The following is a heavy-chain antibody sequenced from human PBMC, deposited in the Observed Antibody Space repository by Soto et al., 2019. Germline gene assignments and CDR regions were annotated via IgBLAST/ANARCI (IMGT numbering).Heavy chain of an antibody. CDR3: ARDAAGTGADYYGMDV. CDR1: GGTFSSYA. V-gene: IGHV1-69*01. J-gene: IGHJ6*02. Sequence: QVQLVQSGAEVKKPGSSVKVSCKASGGTFSSYAISWVRQAPGQGLEWMGGIVPIFGTINYAQKFQGRVTIIADESSSTAYMELSSLKSEDTAVDYGARDAAGTGADYYGMDVWGQGTTVTVSS. CDR2: IVPIFGTI. D-gene: IGHD1-1*01.